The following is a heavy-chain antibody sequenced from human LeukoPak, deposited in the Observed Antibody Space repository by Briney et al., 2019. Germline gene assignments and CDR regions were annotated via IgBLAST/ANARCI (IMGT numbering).Heavy chain of an antibody. CDR2: IYPGDSDT. D-gene: IGHD1-7*01. V-gene: IGHV5-51*01. CDR3: ARGARGTPARTYFDY. J-gene: IGHJ4*02. CDR1: GYSFTSYW. Sequence: GESLKISCKGSGYSFTSYWIGWVRQMPGKGLEWMGIIYPGDSDTRYSPSFQGQVTISADKSISTAYLQWSSLKASDTAMYYCARGARGTPARTYFDYRGQGTLVTVSS.